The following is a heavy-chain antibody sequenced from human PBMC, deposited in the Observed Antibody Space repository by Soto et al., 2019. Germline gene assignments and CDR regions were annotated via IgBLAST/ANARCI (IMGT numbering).Heavy chain of an antibody. CDR1: GGSISSGGYY. CDR2: IYYSGST. CDR3: ARLRLRELYTNDY. V-gene: IGHV4-31*03. D-gene: IGHD3-16*01. Sequence: QVQLQESGPGLVKPSQTLSVTCTVSGGSISSGGYYWSWIRQHPGKGLEWIGYIYYSGSTYYNPSLKSRVTISVDTSKNQFSLKLSSVTAADTAVYYCARLRLRELYTNDYWGQGTLVTVSS. J-gene: IGHJ4*02.